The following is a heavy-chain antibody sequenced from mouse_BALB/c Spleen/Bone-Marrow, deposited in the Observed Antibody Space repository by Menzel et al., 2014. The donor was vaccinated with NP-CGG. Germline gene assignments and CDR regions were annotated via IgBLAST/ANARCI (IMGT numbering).Heavy chain of an antibody. J-gene: IGHJ4*01. Sequence: QVQLLQSGPGLVAPSQSLSLTCTVSGFSLNGYVINWVRQPPGKGLDWLGMLLDDGTTDYNSSLKSRLSISKDNSKSQVFLKMKSLQTHDTDRSDWARDRRCGNYGDAMAYWGQGTPVTVSS. V-gene: IGHV2-6-7*01. CDR1: GFSLNGYV. CDR2: LLDDGTT. CDR3: ARDRRCGNYGDAMAY. D-gene: IGHD2-1*01.